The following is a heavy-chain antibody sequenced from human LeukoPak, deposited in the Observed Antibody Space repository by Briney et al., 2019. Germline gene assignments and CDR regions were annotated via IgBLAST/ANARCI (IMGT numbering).Heavy chain of an antibody. J-gene: IGHJ6*03. CDR3: ARGHRYCSGGSCYRILNYYYYYMDV. CDR2: MNPNSGNT. Sequence: ASVKVSCKASGYTFTSYDINWVRQATGQGLEWMGWMNPNSGNTGYAQKCQGRVTMTRITSISTAYMELSSLRSEDTAVYYCARGHRYCSGGSCYRILNYYYYYMDVWGKGTTVTISS. D-gene: IGHD2-15*01. CDR1: GYTFTSYD. V-gene: IGHV1-8*01.